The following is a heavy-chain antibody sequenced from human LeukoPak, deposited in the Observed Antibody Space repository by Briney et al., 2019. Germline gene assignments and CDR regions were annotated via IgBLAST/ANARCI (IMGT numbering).Heavy chain of an antibody. Sequence: GGSLRLSCAASGFTFSSYAMSWVRQAPGKGLEWVTGTSGSGGSTYYAGSVKGRFTISRDNSENTLYLQMNSLRVEDTAVYYCAKNGGSQCYSHLDSWGQGTLVTVSS. CDR3: AKNGGSQCYSHLDS. CDR1: GFTFSSYA. D-gene: IGHD2-15*01. CDR2: TSGSGGST. J-gene: IGHJ4*02. V-gene: IGHV3-23*01.